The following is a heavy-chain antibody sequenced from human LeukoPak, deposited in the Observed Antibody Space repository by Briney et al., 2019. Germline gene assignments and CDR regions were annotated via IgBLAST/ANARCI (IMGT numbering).Heavy chain of an antibody. CDR3: ARGFIAAADDAFDI. V-gene: IGHV4-59*01. CDR2: IYYRGRT. J-gene: IGHJ3*02. CDR1: GGSISSYY. D-gene: IGHD6-13*01. Sequence: TSETLSLTCTVSGGSISSYYWSWIRQPPGKGLEWIGYIYYRGRTNYNPSLKSRATISVDTSKNQFSLKLTSVTAADTAFYYCARGFIAAADDAFDIWGQGTMVTVSS.